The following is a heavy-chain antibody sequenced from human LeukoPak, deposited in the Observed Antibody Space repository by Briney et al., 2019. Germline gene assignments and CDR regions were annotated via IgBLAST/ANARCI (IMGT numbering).Heavy chain of an antibody. CDR3: ARSVYYDSSGHYYRYFDY. D-gene: IGHD3-22*01. V-gene: IGHV4-39*01. CDR1: DVSVTNSNYY. CDR2: IYYIGST. J-gene: IGHJ4*02. Sequence: SETLSLTCTVSDVSVTNSNYYWGWIPQPRGRGLEWIGSIYYIGSTYYHPSLKSRVTISVDTSKNQFSLRLSSVTAADTAVYYCARSVYYDSSGHYYRYFDYWGQGTLVTVSS.